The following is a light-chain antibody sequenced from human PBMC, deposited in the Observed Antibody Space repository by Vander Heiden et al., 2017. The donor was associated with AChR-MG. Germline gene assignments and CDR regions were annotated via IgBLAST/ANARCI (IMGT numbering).Light chain of an antibody. CDR1: KLGDKY. Sequence: SYEVTQPPSVSVSPGQTASITCSGDKLGDKYSSWYQQKPGQSPVLVIYQNTKRPSGIPERFSGSNSGNTATLTISGTQAMDEADYYCQAWDSSTVVFGGGTKLTVL. CDR2: QNT. V-gene: IGLV3-1*01. CDR3: QAWDSSTVV. J-gene: IGLJ2*01.